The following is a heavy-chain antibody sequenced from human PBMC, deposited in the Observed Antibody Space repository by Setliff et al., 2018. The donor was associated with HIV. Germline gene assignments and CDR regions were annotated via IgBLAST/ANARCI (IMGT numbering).Heavy chain of an antibody. CDR3: ARYSTLTTNFDY. D-gene: IGHD4-17*01. Sequence: SETLSLTCTVSGGSISSIDYYWSWIRQPPGKGLEWIGYIYYSGSTYYNPSLKSRVTISLDTSKNQFSLKLAFVTAADAAVYYCARYSTLTTNFDYWGQGTLVTVSS. CDR2: IYYSGST. V-gene: IGHV4-30-4*08. CDR1: GGSISSIDYY. J-gene: IGHJ4*02.